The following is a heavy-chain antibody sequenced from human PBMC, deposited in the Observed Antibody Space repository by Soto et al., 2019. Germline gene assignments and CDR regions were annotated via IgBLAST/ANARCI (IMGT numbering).Heavy chain of an antibody. V-gene: IGHV3-21*06. CDR3: ARSGVAALDS. Sequence: GGSLRLSCAASGFTFRDYSLNWVRQAPGKGPEWVSSITSKSTYIYYADSVKGRFTISRDNAKSSLYLQMDSLRADDTAVYFCARSGVAALDSWGQGTLVTVSS. D-gene: IGHD2-8*01. CDR2: ITSKSTYI. J-gene: IGHJ5*01. CDR1: GFTFRDYS.